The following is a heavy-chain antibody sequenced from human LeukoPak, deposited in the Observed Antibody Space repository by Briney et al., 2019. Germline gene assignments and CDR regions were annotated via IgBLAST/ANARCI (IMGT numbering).Heavy chain of an antibody. CDR3: ASQLRYFDPFDY. V-gene: IGHV3-74*01. Sequence: GGSLRLSCAASGFTFSDYYMSWIRQAPGKGLVWVSRINSDGSSTSYADSVKGRFTISRDNAKNTLYLQMNSLRAEDTAVYYCASQLRYFDPFDYWGQGTLVTVSS. D-gene: IGHD3-9*01. CDR2: INSDGSST. J-gene: IGHJ4*02. CDR1: GFTFSDYY.